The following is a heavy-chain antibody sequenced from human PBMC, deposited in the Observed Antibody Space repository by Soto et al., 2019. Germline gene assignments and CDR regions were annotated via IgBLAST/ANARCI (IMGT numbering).Heavy chain of an antibody. CDR2: IYCDDDK. Sequence: QITLKESGPTLVKPTQTLTLTCTFSAFSLSTGGVGVGWIRQPPGKALEWLALIYCDDDKRYSPSLRSRLNSTNDTSKNQVVLTISNMYPFDTATYCCIQRLCGGYCLQCYASYYYFGMDVWGQGTTVTVSS. CDR3: IQRLCGGYCLQCYASYYYFGMDV. J-gene: IGHJ6*02. D-gene: IGHD2-21*02. V-gene: IGHV2-5*02. CDR1: AFSLSTGGVG.